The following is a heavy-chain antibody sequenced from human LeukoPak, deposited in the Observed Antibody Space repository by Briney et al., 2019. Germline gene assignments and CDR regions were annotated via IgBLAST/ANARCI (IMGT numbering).Heavy chain of an antibody. CDR3: ARGAVVPAANSWFDP. CDR1: GGSFSGYY. V-gene: IGHV4-34*01. CDR2: INHSGST. Sequence: SETLSLTCAVYGGSFSGYYWSWVRQPPGKGLEWIGEINHSGSTSYNPSLTSRVTISVDTSKNQFSLKLSSVTAADTAVYYCARGAVVPAANSWFDPWGQGTLVTVSS. D-gene: IGHD2-2*01. J-gene: IGHJ5*02.